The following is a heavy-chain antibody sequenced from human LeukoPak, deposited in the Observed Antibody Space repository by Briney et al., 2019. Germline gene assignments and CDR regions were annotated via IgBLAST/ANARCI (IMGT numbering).Heavy chain of an antibody. CDR2: IFSIFGTA. J-gene: IGHJ5*02. V-gene: IGHV1-69*05. CDR1: GGTFSSYA. CDR3: ARDLKPLYEFWIRGEIWFDP. D-gene: IGHD3-3*01. Sequence: ASVKLSCKASGGTFSSYAISWVRQAPGQGLEWMGGIFSIFGTANYAQKFKGRVTITTDESTSTAYMELSSLRSEDTAVYYCARDLKPLYEFWIRGEIWFDPWGQGTLVTVSS.